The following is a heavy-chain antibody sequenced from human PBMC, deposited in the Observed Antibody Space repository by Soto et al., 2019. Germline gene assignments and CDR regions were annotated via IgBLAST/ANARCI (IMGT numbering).Heavy chain of an antibody. CDR3: AKDSPSHVGGWELPFDY. D-gene: IGHD2-21*01. CDR2: ISYDGSNK. J-gene: IGHJ4*02. Sequence: GGSLRLSCAASGFTFSSYGMHWVRQAPGKGLEWVAVISYDGSNKYYADSVKGRFTISRDNSKNTLYLQMSSLRADDTAVYYCAKDSPSHVGGWELPFDYWGQGTLVTVSS. V-gene: IGHV3-30*18. CDR1: GFTFSSYG.